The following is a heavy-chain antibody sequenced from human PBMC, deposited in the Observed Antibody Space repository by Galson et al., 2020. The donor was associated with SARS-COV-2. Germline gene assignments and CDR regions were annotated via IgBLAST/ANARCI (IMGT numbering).Heavy chain of an antibody. J-gene: IGHJ4*02. V-gene: IGHV3-21*01. CDR2: ISSSSSYI. Sequence: GGSLRLSCAASGFTFSSYSMNWVRQAPGKGLEWVSSISSSSSYIYYADSVKGRFTISRDNAKNSLYLQMNSLRAEDTAVYYCARGFHYYDSSGPHDYWGQGTLVTVSS. CDR1: GFTFSSYS. D-gene: IGHD3-22*01. CDR3: ARGFHYYDSSGPHDY.